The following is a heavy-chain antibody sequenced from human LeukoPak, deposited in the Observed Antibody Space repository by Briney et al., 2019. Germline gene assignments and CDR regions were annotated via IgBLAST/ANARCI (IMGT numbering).Heavy chain of an antibody. J-gene: IGHJ4*02. CDR3: VRGGTVVTPSFDY. D-gene: IGHD4-23*01. V-gene: IGHV4-34*01. CDR1: GGSFSGYY. CDR2: INHGGST. Sequence: SETLSLTCAVYGGSFSGYYWSWIRQPPGKGLEWIGEINHGGSTNYNPSLKSRVTISVDTSKNQFSLKLSSVTAADTAVYYCVRGGTVVTPSFDYWGQGTLVTVSS.